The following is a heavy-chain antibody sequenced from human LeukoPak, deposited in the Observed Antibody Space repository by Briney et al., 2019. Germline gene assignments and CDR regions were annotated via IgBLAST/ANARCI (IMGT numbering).Heavy chain of an antibody. V-gene: IGHV1-46*01. D-gene: IGHD5-18*01. J-gene: IGHJ4*02. Sequence: ASVKVSCKASGYTFTSNYMHWVRQAPGQGLEWMGVIHPSGGGTNQAPKFQGRVTMTRDTSTATVFMELSSLTSEDTATYYCARMEMDPAMVTNYFDSWGQGTLVTVSS. CDR3: ARMEMDPAMVTNYFDS. CDR1: GYTFTSNY. CDR2: IHPSGGGT.